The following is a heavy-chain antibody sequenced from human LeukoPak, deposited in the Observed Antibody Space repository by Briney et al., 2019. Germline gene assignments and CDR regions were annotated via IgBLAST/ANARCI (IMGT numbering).Heavy chain of an antibody. D-gene: IGHD4-23*01. V-gene: IGHV3-33*01. Sequence: GGSLRLSCAASGFTFSSNGMHWVRQAPGKGLEWVALIWYDGSNKFYADSVKGRFTISRDNSKNTLYLQMNSLRGEDTAVHYCARYLGGNSYYFDYWGQGTLVTVSS. CDR2: IWYDGSNK. CDR3: ARYLGGNSYYFDY. J-gene: IGHJ4*02. CDR1: GFTFSSNG.